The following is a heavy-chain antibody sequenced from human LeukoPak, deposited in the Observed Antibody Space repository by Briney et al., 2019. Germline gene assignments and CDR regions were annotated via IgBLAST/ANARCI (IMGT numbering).Heavy chain of an antibody. CDR2: INHSGST. Sequence: SETLSLTCAVYGGSFSGYYWSWIRQPPGKGLEWIWEINHSGSTNYNPSLKSRVTISVDTSKNQFSLKLSSVTAADTAVYYCASANSIVVVTAPLYYFDYWGQGTLVTVSS. V-gene: IGHV4-34*01. CDR3: ASANSIVVVTAPLYYFDY. D-gene: IGHD2-21*02. J-gene: IGHJ4*02. CDR1: GGSFSGYY.